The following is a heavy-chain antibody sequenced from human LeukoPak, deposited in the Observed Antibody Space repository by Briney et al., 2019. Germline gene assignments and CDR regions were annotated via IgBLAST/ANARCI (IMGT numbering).Heavy chain of an antibody. Sequence: ASVKLSCKASGYSFTSYYIHWVRQAPGQGLEWMGMINPSVGTTTYAQKLQGRVTMTTDTYTRPVYMALSSLSSEDNAVYYCARDGVFDSSRYYDFDYWGKGTLVTVSS. CDR1: GYSFTSYY. CDR2: INPSVGTT. D-gene: IGHD3-22*01. V-gene: IGHV1-46*01. J-gene: IGHJ4*02. CDR3: ARDGVFDSSRYYDFDY.